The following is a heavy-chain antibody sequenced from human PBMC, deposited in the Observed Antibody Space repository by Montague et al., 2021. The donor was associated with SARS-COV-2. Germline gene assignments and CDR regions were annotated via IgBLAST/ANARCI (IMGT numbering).Heavy chain of an antibody. J-gene: IGHJ4*02. Sequence: SVKVSCKVSGYTLTELSMHWVRQAPGKGLEWMGGFDPEGGETIYAQKFQGRVTMTGDASTDTAYMELSSLRSEDTALYYCATEAIAAAGTLGGYDYWGQGTLVTVSS. CDR1: GYTLTELS. CDR3: ATEAIAAAGTLGGYDY. CDR2: FDPEGGET. V-gene: IGHV1-24*01. D-gene: IGHD6-13*01.